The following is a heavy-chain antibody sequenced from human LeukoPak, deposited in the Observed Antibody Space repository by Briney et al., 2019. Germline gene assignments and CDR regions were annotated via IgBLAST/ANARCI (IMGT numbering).Heavy chain of an antibody. V-gene: IGHV3-30*18. J-gene: IGHJ6*02. CDR3: AKAAAGWSLDV. CDR1: GFTFSIYG. Sequence: GGSLRLPCAASGFTFSIYGMYWVRRAPGKGLEWVALVSSDGSNKYYPDSVKGRFTISRDNPKNTLYLQMNSLRAEDTAVYYCAKAAAGWSLDVWGQGTSVTVSS. D-gene: IGHD2-8*01. CDR2: VSSDGSNK.